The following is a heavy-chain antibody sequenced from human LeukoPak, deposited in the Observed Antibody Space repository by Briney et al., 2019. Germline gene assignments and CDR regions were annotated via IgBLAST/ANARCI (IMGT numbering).Heavy chain of an antibody. Sequence: PGGSLRLSCAASGFTFSSYAMSWVRQAPGKGLEWVSAISGSGVSTYYADSVKGRFTISRDNSKTTLYLQMNSLTAEDTAVYYCAKSPYYRSGYYMDYWGQGTLVTVSS. CDR3: AKSPYYRSGYYMDY. CDR2: ISGSGVST. D-gene: IGHD3-22*01. J-gene: IGHJ4*02. CDR1: GFTFSSYA. V-gene: IGHV3-23*01.